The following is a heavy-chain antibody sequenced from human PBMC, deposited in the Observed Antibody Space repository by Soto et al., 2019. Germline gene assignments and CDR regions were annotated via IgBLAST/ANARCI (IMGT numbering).Heavy chain of an antibody. CDR3: ARQSIVGANGVFAVDI. J-gene: IGHJ3*02. D-gene: IGHD1-26*01. CDR1: GGTISNYD. CDR2: INPIFGPP. V-gene: IGHV1-69*01. Sequence: QVHLVQSGAEVKKPGSSVKVSCKASGGTISNYDVSWVRQAPGQGLEWMGGINPIFGPPTYAQKFQGRVTITADESTSTASMKLSSLRSEDTAVYYCARQSIVGANGVFAVDIWCQGTMVIVSS.